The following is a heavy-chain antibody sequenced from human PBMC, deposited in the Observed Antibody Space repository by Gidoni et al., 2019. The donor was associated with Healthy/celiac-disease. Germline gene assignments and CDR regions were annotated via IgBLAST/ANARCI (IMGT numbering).Heavy chain of an antibody. D-gene: IGHD1-26*01. CDR1: GYTLTELP. J-gene: IGHJ3*02. CDR2: FDPEDGET. V-gene: IGHV1-24*01. CDR3: ATERGFGSNRPIVGATRGAFDI. Sequence: QVQLVQSGAEVKKPGASVKVSCKVSGYTLTELPMHWVRQAPGKGLEWMGGFDPEDGETIYAQKFQGRVTMTEDTSTDTAYMELSSLRSEDTAVYYCATERGFGSNRPIVGATRGAFDIWGQGTMVTVSS.